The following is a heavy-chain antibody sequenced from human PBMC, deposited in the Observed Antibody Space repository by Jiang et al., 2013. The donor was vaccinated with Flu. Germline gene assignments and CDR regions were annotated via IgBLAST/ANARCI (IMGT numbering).Heavy chain of an antibody. J-gene: IGHJ4*02. CDR2: TYYRSKWYN. V-gene: IGHV6-1*01. D-gene: IGHD1-20*01. CDR1: GDSVSSNSVA. Sequence: PGLVKPSQTLSLTCAISGDSVSSNSVAWHWIRQSPSRGLEWLGRTYYRSKWYNDYAVSVKTRITVDTDTSKNQFSLHLNSVTPEDTAVYYCARGYTWSFDYWGQGTLVTVSS. CDR3: ARGYTWSFDY.